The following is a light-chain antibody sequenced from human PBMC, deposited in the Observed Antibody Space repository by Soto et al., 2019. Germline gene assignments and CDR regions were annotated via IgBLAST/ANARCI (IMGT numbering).Light chain of an antibody. J-gene: IGLJ3*02. CDR1: SRDIGGYNS. CDR3: SSSAAIYQSLV. Sequence: SLLTQPPSASGSPGQPVTISCTETSRDIGGYNSVSWYQQHPGKAPRLRIYEVNKRPSGVPDRFSASWSRYTASLTVSALQTEDEAFYYCSSSAAIYQSLVFGGGTQLTLL. V-gene: IGLV2-8*01. CDR2: EVN.